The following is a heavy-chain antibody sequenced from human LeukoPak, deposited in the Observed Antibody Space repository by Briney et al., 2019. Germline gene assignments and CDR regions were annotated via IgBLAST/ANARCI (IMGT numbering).Heavy chain of an antibody. CDR3: ARQGPPFDWTRGSILNWFDP. CDR2: IYHSGST. D-gene: IGHD3-9*01. V-gene: IGHV4-38-2*02. Sequence: PSETLSLTCTVSGYSISSGYYWGWIRQPPGKGLEWIGSIYHSGSTYYNPSLKSRVTISVDTSKNQFSLKLSSVTAADTAVYYCARQGPPFDWTRGSILNWFDPWGQGTLVTVSS. CDR1: GYSISSGYY. J-gene: IGHJ5*02.